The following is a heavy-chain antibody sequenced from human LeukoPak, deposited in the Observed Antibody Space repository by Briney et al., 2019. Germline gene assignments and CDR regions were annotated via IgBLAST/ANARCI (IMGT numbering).Heavy chain of an antibody. J-gene: IGHJ6*03. CDR3: ARTGSGRTNYYYYMDV. D-gene: IGHD6-19*01. CDR1: GYSISSGYY. CDR2: IYHSGTT. V-gene: IGHV4-38-2*02. Sequence: NPSETLSLTCTVSGYSISSGYYWGWIRQPPGKGLEWIGSIYHSGTTYYNPSLKSPVTISVDTSKNQFSLKLSSVTAADTAVYYCARTGSGRTNYYYYMDVWGKGTTVTISS.